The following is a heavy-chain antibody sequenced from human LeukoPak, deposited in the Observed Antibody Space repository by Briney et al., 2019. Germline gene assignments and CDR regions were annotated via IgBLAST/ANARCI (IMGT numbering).Heavy chain of an antibody. CDR1: GYTFTGYY. CDR3: ARGPSRGYSSSWYWDY. V-gene: IGHV1-2*04. J-gene: IGHJ4*02. D-gene: IGHD6-13*01. Sequence: ASVKVSSKASGYTFTGYYMHWVRQAPGQGLEWMGWINPNSGGTNYAQKFQGWVTMTRDTSISTAYMELSRLRSDDTAVYYCARGPSRGYSSSWYWDYWGQGTLVTVSS. CDR2: INPNSGGT.